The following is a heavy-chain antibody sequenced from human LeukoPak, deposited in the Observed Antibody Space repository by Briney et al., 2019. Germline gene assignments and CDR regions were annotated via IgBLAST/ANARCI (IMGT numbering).Heavy chain of an antibody. J-gene: IGHJ4*02. V-gene: IGHV3-15*01. CDR3: TTDPPPGFRLLERFHPGDF. CDR1: GFTFTNAG. D-gene: IGHD1-1*01. Sequence: GSLRLSCAASGFTFTNAGMSWVRQAPGKGLEWVGRIKRKTDGATTDYAAPVKGRFTISRDDSKTTLFLQMNSLKTEDTAVYFCTTDPPPGFRLLERFHPGDFWGQGTLVTGSP. CDR2: IKRKTDGATT.